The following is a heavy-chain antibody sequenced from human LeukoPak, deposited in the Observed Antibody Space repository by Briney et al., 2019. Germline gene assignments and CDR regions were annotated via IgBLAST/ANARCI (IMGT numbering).Heavy chain of an antibody. Sequence: GESLKISCKGSGYSFTSYWIGWVRQMPGKGLEWMGIIYPGDSDTRYSPSFQGQVTISADKSISTAYLQWSGLKASDTAMYYCARSRMTTVPIWAFDIWGQGTMVTVSS. D-gene: IGHD4-17*01. CDR2: IYPGDSDT. CDR3: ARSRMTTVPIWAFDI. V-gene: IGHV5-51*01. CDR1: GYSFTSYW. J-gene: IGHJ3*02.